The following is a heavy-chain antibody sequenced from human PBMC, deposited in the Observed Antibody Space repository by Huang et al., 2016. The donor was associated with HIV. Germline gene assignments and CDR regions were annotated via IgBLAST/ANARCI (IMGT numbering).Heavy chain of an antibody. J-gene: IGHJ3*02. CDR2: IRYDGSNK. CDR1: GFTFSSYG. D-gene: IGHD3-10*01. CDR3: AKGSMANAFDI. Sequence: QVQLVESGGGVVQPGGSLRLSCAASGFTFSSYGMHWVRQAPGKGLEWVAFIRYDGSNKDYADSGRGRFTISRDNSKNTLYLQMNSLRAEDTAVYYCAKGSMANAFDIWGQGTMVTVSS. V-gene: IGHV3-30*02.